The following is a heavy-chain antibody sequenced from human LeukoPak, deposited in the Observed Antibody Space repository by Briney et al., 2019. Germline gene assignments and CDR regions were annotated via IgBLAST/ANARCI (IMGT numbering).Heavy chain of an antibody. D-gene: IGHD4-17*01. V-gene: IGHV4-39*07. CDR2: VYYSGNS. Sequence: SETLSLTCTVSGGSISSSSYYWGWIRQPPGKGLEWIGSVYYSGNSYYNPSLKSRVTISVDTSKNQFSLKLTSVTAADTAVYYCARLFDDYGDQRGLDYWGQGTLVTVSS. CDR3: ARLFDDYGDQRGLDY. J-gene: IGHJ4*02. CDR1: GGSISSSSYY.